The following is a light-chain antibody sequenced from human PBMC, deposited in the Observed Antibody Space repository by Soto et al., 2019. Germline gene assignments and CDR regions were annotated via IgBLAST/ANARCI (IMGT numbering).Light chain of an antibody. CDR1: QGVSSY. V-gene: IGKV3D-11*01. J-gene: IGKJ3*01. CDR3: QQRSNGPFD. CDR2: DAS. Sequence: EIVLPQSPATLSLSPGERATISCRASQGVSSYLAWYQQKPGQAPRLLIYDASNRATGIPARFSGSGPGTDFTLTISSLEPEDFAVDYCQQRSNGPFDFGPGTKVDIK.